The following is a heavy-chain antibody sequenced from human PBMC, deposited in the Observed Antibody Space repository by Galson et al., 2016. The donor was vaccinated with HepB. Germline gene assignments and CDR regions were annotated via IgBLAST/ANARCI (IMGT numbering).Heavy chain of an antibody. J-gene: IGHJ6*02. CDR3: ARAWGNYGMDV. V-gene: IGHV3-53*01. CDR2: IYSSGST. CDR1: GFTVSTNY. D-gene: IGHD7-27*01. Sequence: PRLSCAASGFTVSTNYMSWVRQAPGKGLEWVSVIYSSGSTYYADSVKGRFTFSRDNSKITLYLQMNSLRAEDTAVYYCARAWGNYGMDVWGQGTTVTVSS.